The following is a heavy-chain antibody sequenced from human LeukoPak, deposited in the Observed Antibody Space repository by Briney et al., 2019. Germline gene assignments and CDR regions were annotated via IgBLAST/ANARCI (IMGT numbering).Heavy chain of an antibody. CDR2: INAGNGNT. CDR1: GYTFTSYA. V-gene: IGHV1-3*01. CDR3: ARELEMATYLDY. Sequence: EASVKVSCKASGYTFTSYAMHWVRQAPGQRLEWMGWINAGNGNTKYSQEFQGRVTITRDTSASTAYVELRSLRSDDTAVYYCARELEMATYLDYWGQGTLVTVSS. D-gene: IGHD5-24*01. J-gene: IGHJ4*02.